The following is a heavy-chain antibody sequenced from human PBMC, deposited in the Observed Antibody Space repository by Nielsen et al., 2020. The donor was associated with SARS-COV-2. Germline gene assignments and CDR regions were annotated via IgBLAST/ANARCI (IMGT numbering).Heavy chain of an antibody. CDR1: GGSISSGGYS. J-gene: IGHJ4*02. Sequence: SETLSLTCAVSGGSISSGGYSWSWIRQPPGKGLEWIGYIYHSGSTYYNPSLKSRVTISVDRSKNQFSLKLSSVTAADTAVYCCARGAGAFGVVTLFDYWGQGTLVTVSS. V-gene: IGHV4-30-2*01. CDR2: IYHSGST. CDR3: ARGAGAFGVVTLFDY. D-gene: IGHD3-3*01.